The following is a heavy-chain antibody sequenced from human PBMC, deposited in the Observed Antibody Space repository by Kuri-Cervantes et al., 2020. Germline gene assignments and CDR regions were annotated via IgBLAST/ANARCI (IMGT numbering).Heavy chain of an antibody. CDR2: INHSGST. D-gene: IGHD1-7*01. V-gene: IGHV4-34*01. Sequence: SETLSLTCAVYGGSFSGYYWSWIRQPPGKGLEWIGEINHSGSTNYNPSLKSRVTISVDTSKNQFSLKLSSVTAADTAVYYCARHKELDAFDIWGQGTMVNVSS. CDR3: ARHKELDAFDI. CDR1: GGSFSGYY. J-gene: IGHJ3*02.